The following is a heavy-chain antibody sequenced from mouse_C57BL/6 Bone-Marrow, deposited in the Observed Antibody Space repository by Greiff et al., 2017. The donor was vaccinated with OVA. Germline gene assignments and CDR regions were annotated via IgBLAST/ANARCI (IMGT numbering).Heavy chain of an antibody. CDR1: GYTFTHSV. D-gene: IGHD1-1*01. V-gene: IGHV1-69*01. Sequence: QVQLKQPGAELVMPGASVKLSCKASGYTFTHSVMHWVKQRPGQGLEWIGEIDPSDSYTNYNQKFKGKSTLTVDKSSSTAYMQLSSLTSEDSAVYYGASPSPDYYGSSSPCAYWGQGTLVTVSA. J-gene: IGHJ3*01. CDR3: ASPSPDYYGSSSPCAY. CDR2: IDPSDSYT.